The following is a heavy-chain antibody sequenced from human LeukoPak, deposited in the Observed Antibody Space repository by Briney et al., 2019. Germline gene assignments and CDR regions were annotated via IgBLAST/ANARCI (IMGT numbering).Heavy chain of an antibody. CDR3: ANTHSSSKAYGMDV. Sequence: GGSLRLSCAASGFTFSSYGMHWVRQAPGKGLEWVAVISYDGSNKYYADSVKDRFTISRDNSKNTLYLQMNSLRAEDTAVYYCANTHSSSKAYGMDVWGQGTTVTVSS. V-gene: IGHV3-30*18. CDR2: ISYDGSNK. J-gene: IGHJ6*02. D-gene: IGHD6-6*01. CDR1: GFTFSSYG.